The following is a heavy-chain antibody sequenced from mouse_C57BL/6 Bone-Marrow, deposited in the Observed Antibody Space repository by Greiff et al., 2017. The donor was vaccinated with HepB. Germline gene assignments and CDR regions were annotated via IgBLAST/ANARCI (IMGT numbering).Heavy chain of an antibody. CDR3: ASRICYEYAFDY. CDR1: GYTFTSYW. J-gene: IGHJ2*01. D-gene: IGHD2-4*01. CDR2: IYPGSGST. V-gene: IGHV1-55*01. Sequence: QVQLQQPGAELVKPGASVKMSCTASGYTFTSYWITWVKQRPGQGLEWIGDIYPGSGSTNYNEKFKSKATLTVDTSSSTAYMQLSSLTSEDSAVYYCASRICYEYAFDYWGQGTTLTVSS.